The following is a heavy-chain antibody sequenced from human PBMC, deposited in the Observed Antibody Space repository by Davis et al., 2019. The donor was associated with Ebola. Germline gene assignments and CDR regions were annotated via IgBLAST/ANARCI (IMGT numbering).Heavy chain of an antibody. D-gene: IGHD3-10*01. CDR1: GGTFSSYA. V-gene: IGHV1-69*06. CDR2: IIPIFGTA. CDR3: ARRHSRRRGYYGMDV. Sequence: SVKVSCKASGGTFSSYAISWVRQAPGQGLEWMGGIIPIFGTANYAQKFQGRVTITADKSTSTAYMELSSLRSEDTAVYYCARRHSRRRGYYGMDVWGQGTTVTVSS. J-gene: IGHJ6*02.